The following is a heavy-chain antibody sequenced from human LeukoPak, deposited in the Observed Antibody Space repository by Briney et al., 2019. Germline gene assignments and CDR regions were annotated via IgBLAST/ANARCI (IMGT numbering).Heavy chain of an antibody. V-gene: IGHV3-74*01. CDR1: GFTFSSYW. CDR3: AILRLTSYYGSGSQAIDY. CDR2: INSDGSST. Sequence: PGGSLRLSCAASGFTFSSYWMHWVRQAPGKGLVWVSRINSDGSSTSYADSVKGRFTISRDNAKNSLYLQMNSLRAEDTAVYYCAILRLTSYYGSGSQAIDYWGQGTLVTVSS. D-gene: IGHD3-10*01. J-gene: IGHJ4*02.